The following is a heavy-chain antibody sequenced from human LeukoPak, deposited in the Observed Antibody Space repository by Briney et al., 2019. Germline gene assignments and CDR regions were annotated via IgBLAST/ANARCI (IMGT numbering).Heavy chain of an antibody. Sequence: SSETLSLTCAVYGGSFSVYYWSWIRQPPGKGLEWIGEINDIGNTNYDPSLRSRVTISVDTSKNQFSLSLTSATAADTAVYFCARLGSVGYYNYQYMDIWGNGTTVTVSS. V-gene: IGHV4-34*01. J-gene: IGHJ6*03. CDR1: GGSFSVYY. CDR3: ARLGSVGYYNYQYMDI. D-gene: IGHD3-10*01. CDR2: INDIGNT.